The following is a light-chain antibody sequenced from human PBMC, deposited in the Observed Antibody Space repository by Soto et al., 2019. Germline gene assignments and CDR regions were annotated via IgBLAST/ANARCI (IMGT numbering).Light chain of an antibody. CDR3: QQYGSSHT. CDR1: QNVDTNY. V-gene: IGKV3-20*01. J-gene: IGKJ5*01. Sequence: EIVMTQFPATLSVSPGERATLSCRASQNVDTNYLAWYQQKPGQAPRIIIFGASTRATGIPDRFSGSGAGAYFNLTISRLEPADFGVYYCQQYGSSHTFGQGTRLEIK. CDR2: GAS.